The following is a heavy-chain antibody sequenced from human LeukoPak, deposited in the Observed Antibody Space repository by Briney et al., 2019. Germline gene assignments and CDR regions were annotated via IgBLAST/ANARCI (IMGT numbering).Heavy chain of an antibody. CDR3: ARESAGSRLKGSFDY. CDR1: GGSFSGYY. Sequence: PSETLPLTCAVYGGSFSGYYWSWIRQPPGKGLEWIGEINHSGSTNYNPSLKSRATISVDTSKHQFSLKLSSVTAADTAVYYCARESAGSRLKGSFDYWGQGTLVTVSS. CDR2: INHSGST. D-gene: IGHD1-26*01. V-gene: IGHV4-34*01. J-gene: IGHJ4*02.